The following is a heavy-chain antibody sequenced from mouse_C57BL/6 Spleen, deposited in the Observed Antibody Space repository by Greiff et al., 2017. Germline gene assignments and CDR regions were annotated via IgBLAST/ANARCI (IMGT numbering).Heavy chain of an antibody. V-gene: IGHV5-4*03. J-gene: IGHJ4*01. D-gene: IGHD5-5*01. CDR1: GFTFSSYA. CDR3: ARRVLP. Sequence: DVKLVESGGGLVKPGGSLKLSCAASGFTFSSYAMSWVRQTPEKRLEWVATISDGGSYTYYPDNVKGRFTISRDNAKNNLYLQMSHLKSEDTAMYYCARRVLPWGQGTSVTVSS. CDR2: ISDGGSYT.